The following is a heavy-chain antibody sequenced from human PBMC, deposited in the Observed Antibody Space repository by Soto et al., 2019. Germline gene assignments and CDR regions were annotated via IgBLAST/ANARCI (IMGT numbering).Heavy chain of an antibody. CDR1: GGTFSSYA. Sequence: ASLKVSCKASGGTFSSYAISWVRQAPGQGLEWMGGIIPIFGKSNYAQKLQGRGTITGDESTSTAYMELSSPRSNDTPVYSCARSTLRFLEWLPFDFWGQGTLVIVSS. CDR3: ARSTLRFLEWLPFDF. D-gene: IGHD3-3*01. J-gene: IGHJ4*02. V-gene: IGHV1-69*13. CDR2: IIPIFGKS.